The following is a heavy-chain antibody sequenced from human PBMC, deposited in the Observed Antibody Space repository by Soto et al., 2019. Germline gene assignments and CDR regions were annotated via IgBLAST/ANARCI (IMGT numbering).Heavy chain of an antibody. CDR1: GYTFTSYG. CDR3: ARDLGYYDSSGVDY. J-gene: IGHJ4*02. D-gene: IGHD3-22*01. Sequence: GASVKVSCKASGYTFTSYGISWVRQAPGQGLEWMGWISAYNGNTNYAQKLQGRVTMTTDTSTSTAYMELRSLRSDDTAVYYCARDLGYYDSSGVDYWGQGTLVTVSS. V-gene: IGHV1-18*04. CDR2: ISAYNGNT.